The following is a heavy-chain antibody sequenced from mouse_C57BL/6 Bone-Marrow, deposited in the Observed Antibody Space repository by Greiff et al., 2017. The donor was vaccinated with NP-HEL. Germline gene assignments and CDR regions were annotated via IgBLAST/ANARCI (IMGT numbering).Heavy chain of an antibody. D-gene: IGHD1-1*01. Sequence: VQLQQSGAELVRPGASVTLSCKASGYTFTDYEMHWVKQTPVHGLEWIGAIDPETGGTAYTQKFKGKAILTADKSSSTAYMELRSLTSEDSAVYYCTRWDGSSPGYWYFDVWGTGTTVTVSS. CDR3: TRWDGSSPGYWYFDV. J-gene: IGHJ1*03. CDR2: IDPETGGT. V-gene: IGHV1-15*01. CDR1: GYTFTDYE.